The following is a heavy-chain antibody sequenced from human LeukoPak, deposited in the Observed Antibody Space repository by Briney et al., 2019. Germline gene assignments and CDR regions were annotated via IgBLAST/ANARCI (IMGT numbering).Heavy chain of an antibody. CDR1: GYTFTGYY. D-gene: IGHD3-22*01. V-gene: IGHV1-2*02. Sequence: GASVKVSCKASGYTFTGYYMHWVRQAPGQGLEWMGWINPNSGGTNYAQKFQGRVTMTRDTSISTACMELSRLRSDDTAVYYCARGSTYDSSGYHYWGQGTLVTVSS. CDR2: INPNSGGT. J-gene: IGHJ4*02. CDR3: ARGSTYDSSGYHY.